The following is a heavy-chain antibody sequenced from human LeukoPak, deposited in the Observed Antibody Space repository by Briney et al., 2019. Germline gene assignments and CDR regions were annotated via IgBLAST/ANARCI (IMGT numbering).Heavy chain of an antibody. V-gene: IGHV1-2*04. J-gene: IGHJ4*02. CDR1: GYTFTGHY. Sequence: GASVTVSCKASGYTFTGHYMHWVRQAPGQGLEWMGWINPNSGATKYAEKFQGWVTTTRETSISTAYMEVKRLRSDDTATYYCAREVSSSWFDYWGQGTLVTVSS. D-gene: IGHD6-13*01. CDR3: AREVSSSWFDY. CDR2: INPNSGAT.